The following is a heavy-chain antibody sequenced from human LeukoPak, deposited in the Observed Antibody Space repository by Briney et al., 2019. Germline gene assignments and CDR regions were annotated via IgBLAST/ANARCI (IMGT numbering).Heavy chain of an antibody. CDR3: ARVPFTSSLGDYFDY. D-gene: IGHD6-13*01. V-gene: IGHV3-66*01. Sequence: GGSLRLSCAASGFTTSGNYITWVRQAPGKGLQWVSVIYSGGRTNYADSVKGRFSISRDNSNDTVYLQLNSLRTEDTAVYFCARVPFTSSLGDYFDYWGQGTLVTVSS. CDR2: IYSGGRT. CDR1: GFTTSGNY. J-gene: IGHJ4*02.